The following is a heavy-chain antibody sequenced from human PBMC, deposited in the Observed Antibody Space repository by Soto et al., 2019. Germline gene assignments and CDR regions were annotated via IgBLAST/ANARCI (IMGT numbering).Heavy chain of an antibody. V-gene: IGHV1-46*01. CDR2: INPSSGRT. J-gene: IGHJ6*02. Sequence: GSSVKVSCKASGYTFTSYSMHWVRQPPGQGLEWMGIINPSSGRTSYAQNFQGRVTMTSDTSTSIVYMEMSSLKSEDTAVYYCARDHNFGFILYAMDVWGQGTTVTVSS. D-gene: IGHD2-8*01. CDR1: GYTFTSYS. CDR3: ARDHNFGFILYAMDV.